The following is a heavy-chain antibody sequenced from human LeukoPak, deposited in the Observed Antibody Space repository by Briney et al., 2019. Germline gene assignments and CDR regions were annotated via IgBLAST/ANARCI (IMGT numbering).Heavy chain of an antibody. Sequence: SETLSLTCTVSGGSISSYYWSWIRQPPGKGLEWIGYIYYSGSTNYNPSLKSRVTISVDTSKNQFSLKLSSVTAADTAVYYCARGWVYSSSWYGIDAFDIWGQGTMVTVSS. CDR2: IYYSGST. CDR3: ARGWVYSSSWYGIDAFDI. D-gene: IGHD6-13*01. V-gene: IGHV4-59*01. J-gene: IGHJ3*02. CDR1: GGSISSYY.